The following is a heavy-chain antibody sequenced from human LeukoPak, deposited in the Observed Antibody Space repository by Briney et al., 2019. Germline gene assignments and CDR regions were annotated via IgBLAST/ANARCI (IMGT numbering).Heavy chain of an antibody. J-gene: IGHJ4*02. CDR2: ISTGGGST. Sequence: PGGTLRLSCAASGFTFSSYGMSWVRQAPGKGLEWVSAISTGGGSTYYADSVKGRFTISRDNSKNTLYLQMISLRAEDTAVYYCAKPGSSRRFFDYWGQGTLVTVSS. D-gene: IGHD6-13*01. V-gene: IGHV3-23*01. CDR3: AKPGSSRRFFDY. CDR1: GFTFSSYG.